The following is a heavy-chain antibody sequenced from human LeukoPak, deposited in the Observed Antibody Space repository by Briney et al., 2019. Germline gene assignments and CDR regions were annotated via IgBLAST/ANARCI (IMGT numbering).Heavy chain of an antibody. CDR2: ISSSSSYI. CDR3: ARDVGASAPDAFDI. Sequence: GGSLRLSCAASGFTFSSYEMNWVRRAPGKGLEWVSSISSSSSYIYYADSVKGRFTISRDNAKNSLYLQMNSLRAEDTAVYYCARDVGASAPDAFDIWGQGTMVTVSS. D-gene: IGHD1-26*01. J-gene: IGHJ3*02. V-gene: IGHV3-21*01. CDR1: GFTFSSYE.